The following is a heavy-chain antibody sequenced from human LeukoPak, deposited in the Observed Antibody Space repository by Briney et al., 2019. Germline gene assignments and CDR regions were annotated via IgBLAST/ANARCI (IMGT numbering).Heavy chain of an antibody. Sequence: SETLSLTCTVSGGSISSGDYYWSWIRQPPGKGLEWIGYMYYRGSTYYTPSMNSRVTISVDTSKTQFSLKLISVTAADTAVYYCARAKGGNYVDYWGQGTLVTVSS. CDR2: MYYRGST. CDR3: ARAKGGNYVDY. CDR1: GGSISSGDYY. J-gene: IGHJ4*02. V-gene: IGHV4-30-4*01.